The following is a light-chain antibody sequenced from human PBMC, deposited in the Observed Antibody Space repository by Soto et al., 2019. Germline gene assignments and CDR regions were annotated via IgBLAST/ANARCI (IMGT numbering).Light chain of an antibody. CDR2: SAS. J-gene: IGKJ1*01. V-gene: IGKV3-20*01. CDR3: QHYNSYSEA. Sequence: ELVLTESPGTLSVSAGERATLSCRGIHNVSSSYLAWYQQKPGQAPRLLIYSASSRATGIPDRFSGSGSGTDFTLTISSLQPDDFATYYCQHYNSYSEAFGQGTKVDI. CDR1: HNVSSSY.